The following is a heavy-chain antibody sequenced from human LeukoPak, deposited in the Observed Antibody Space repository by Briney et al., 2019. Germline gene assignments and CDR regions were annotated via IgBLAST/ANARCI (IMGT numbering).Heavy chain of an antibody. J-gene: IGHJ6*03. CDR3: ARDSRLPPHYYYYMDV. CDR1: GFTFSSYD. CDR2: IGTAGDT. Sequence: GGSLRLSCAASGFTFSSYDMHWVRQAPGKGLEWVSAIGTAGDTYYPGSVKGRFTISRENAKNSLYLQMNSLRAGDTAVYYCARDSRLPPHYYYYMDVWGKGTTVNVSS. V-gene: IGHV3-13*01. D-gene: IGHD6-25*01.